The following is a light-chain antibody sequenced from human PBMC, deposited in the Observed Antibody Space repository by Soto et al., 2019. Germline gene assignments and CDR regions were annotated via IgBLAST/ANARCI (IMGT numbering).Light chain of an antibody. Sequence: QSALTQPASVSGSPGQSITISCTGTISDVGGYDYVSWYQHHPGKAPKLLIFEVSNRPSGASNRFSGSKSGNTASLTISGLQVEDEADYYCSSYTSRSPDVFGTGTKVTVL. V-gene: IGLV2-14*01. CDR3: SSYTSRSPDV. J-gene: IGLJ1*01. CDR2: EVS. CDR1: ISDVGGYDY.